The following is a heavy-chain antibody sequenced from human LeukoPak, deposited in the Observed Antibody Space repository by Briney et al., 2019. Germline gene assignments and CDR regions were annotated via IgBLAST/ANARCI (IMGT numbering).Heavy chain of an antibody. CDR1: GLTSTTYW. Sequence: GGSLRLSCVVSGLTSTTYWMNWVRQAPGKGLEWVANINQDGSDKHYVGSVKGRFSVSGDYAKKSLYLQMNNLRDDDTAVYYCAVGSGWLSDSWSQGALVTVSP. J-gene: IGHJ4*02. CDR2: INQDGSDK. V-gene: IGHV3-7*03. D-gene: IGHD6-19*01. CDR3: AVGSGWLSDS.